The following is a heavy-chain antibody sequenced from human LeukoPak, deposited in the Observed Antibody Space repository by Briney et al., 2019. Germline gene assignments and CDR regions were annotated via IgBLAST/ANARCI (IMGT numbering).Heavy chain of an antibody. CDR3: ASGTPNRSAYWYFDL. CDR2: INPSGGST. J-gene: IGHJ2*01. D-gene: IGHD6-13*01. V-gene: IGHV1-46*01. CDR1: GYTFTSYY. Sequence: ASAKVSCKASGYTFTSYYMHWVRQAPGQGLEWMGIINPSGGSTSYAQKFQGRVTMTRDVSTSTVYMELSSLRSEDTAVYYCASGTPNRSAYWYFDLWGRGTLVTVSS.